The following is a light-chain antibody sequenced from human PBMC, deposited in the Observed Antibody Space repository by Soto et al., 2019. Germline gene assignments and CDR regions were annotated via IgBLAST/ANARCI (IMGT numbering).Light chain of an antibody. CDR1: QGIAND. CDR2: AAS. Sequence: DIQMTQSPSSLSASVGDRVTFTCRASQGIANDLAWYQQKPTKAPKRLIYAASSLQSGVPSRFSGSGAGTEFTLIISSVQHADFRTYYCLQHNCYPLTFGGGTTVEI. J-gene: IGKJ4*01. V-gene: IGKV1-17*01. CDR3: LQHNCYPLT.